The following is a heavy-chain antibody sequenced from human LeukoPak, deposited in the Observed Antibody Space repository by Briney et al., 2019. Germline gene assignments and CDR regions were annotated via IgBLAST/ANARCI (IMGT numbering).Heavy chain of an antibody. CDR3: VSVRLLWSPPGY. V-gene: IGHV3-30-3*01. CDR2: TSFDGSTT. J-gene: IGHJ4*02. CDR1: GFSFSSYV. Sequence: GRSLRLSCAASGFSFSSYVMHWVRQAPGKGLEWVAVTSFDGSTTFYADSVQGRFTISRDNSKNTLYLQVNSLRADDTAVYYCVSVRLLWSPPGYWGQGTLVTVSS. D-gene: IGHD3-10*01.